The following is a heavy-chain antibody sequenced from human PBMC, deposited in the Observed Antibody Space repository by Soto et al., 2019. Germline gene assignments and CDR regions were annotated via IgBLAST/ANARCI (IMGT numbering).Heavy chain of an antibody. D-gene: IGHD6-13*01. Sequence: GGSLRLSCAASGFTFSSYGMHWVRQAPGKGLEWVAVISYDGSNKYYADSVKGRFTISRDNSKNTLYLQMNSLRAEDTAVYYCARVPISWYLYYGMDVWGQGTTVTVSS. V-gene: IGHV3-30*03. J-gene: IGHJ6*02. CDR1: GFTFSSYG. CDR2: ISYDGSNK. CDR3: ARVPISWYLYYGMDV.